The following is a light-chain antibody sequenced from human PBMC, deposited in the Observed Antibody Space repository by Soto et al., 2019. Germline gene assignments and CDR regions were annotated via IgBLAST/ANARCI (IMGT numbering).Light chain of an antibody. J-gene: IGLJ2*01. Sequence: QSALTQPPSASGSPGQSVTISCTGTKNDIGVYDFVSWYQHHPGKAPRLIIYEVVQRPSGVPDRFSGSKSGNTATLTISRVEAGDEADYYCQVWDSSSDHPVFGGGTKVTVL. V-gene: IGLV2-8*01. CDR1: KNDIGVYDF. CDR3: QVWDSSSDHPV. CDR2: EVV.